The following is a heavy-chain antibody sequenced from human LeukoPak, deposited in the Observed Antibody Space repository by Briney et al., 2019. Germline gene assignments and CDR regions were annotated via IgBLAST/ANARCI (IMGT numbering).Heavy chain of an antibody. Sequence: SETLPLTCTVSGDSFSNYYWSWIRQPPGKGLEWIGYIYYSGSTHYNPSLKSRVTISVDTSKNHFSLKLSSVTAADTAVYYCARRSNSQPPNYWGQGTLVTVSS. V-gene: IGHV4-59*08. J-gene: IGHJ4*02. CDR1: GDSFSNYY. CDR2: IYYSGST. D-gene: IGHD4-23*01. CDR3: ARRSNSQPPNY.